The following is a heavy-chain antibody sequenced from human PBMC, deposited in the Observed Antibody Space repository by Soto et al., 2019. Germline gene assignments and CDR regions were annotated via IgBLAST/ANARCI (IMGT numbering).Heavy chain of an antibody. D-gene: IGHD3-22*01. CDR1: GGTFSSYA. Sequence: QVQLVQSGAEVKKPGSSVKVSCKASGGTFSSYAISWVRQAPGQGLEWMGGIIPIFGTANYAQKFQGRVTITADESTSTAYMGLSSLRSEDTAVYYCARGHSSGYYYDFDYWGQGTLVTVSS. J-gene: IGHJ4*02. V-gene: IGHV1-69*01. CDR2: IIPIFGTA. CDR3: ARGHSSGYYYDFDY.